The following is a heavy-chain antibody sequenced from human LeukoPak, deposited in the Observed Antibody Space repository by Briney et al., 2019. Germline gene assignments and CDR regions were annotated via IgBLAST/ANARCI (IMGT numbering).Heavy chain of an antibody. Sequence: SVTLSLTCTLSGRSMSSYYWSWIRQPPGKARDWIGYIYYSGTIIHNLSLKSRVTISLDTSKKQISLKLRSVTAADTAVYYCARVSCTSTSCPGWIDPWGQGTLVTVSS. CDR3: ARVSCTSTSCPGWIDP. CDR1: GRSMSSYY. D-gene: IGHD2-2*01. V-gene: IGHV4-59*07. J-gene: IGHJ5*02. CDR2: IYYSGTI.